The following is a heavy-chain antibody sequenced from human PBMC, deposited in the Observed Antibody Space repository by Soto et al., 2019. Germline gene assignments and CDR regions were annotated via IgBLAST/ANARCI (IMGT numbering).Heavy chain of an antibody. CDR1: GFTFSSYA. J-gene: IGHJ4*02. Sequence: EVQLLESGGGLVQPGGSLRLSCAASGFTFSSYAMSWVRQAPGKGLEWVSAISGRGGSTYYADSVKGRFTISRDNSKNTLYLQMNSLRAEDTAVYYCAKVDKYSYGYNLIDCWGQGTLVTVSS. D-gene: IGHD5-18*01. CDR2: ISGRGGST. CDR3: AKVDKYSYGYNLIDC. V-gene: IGHV3-23*01.